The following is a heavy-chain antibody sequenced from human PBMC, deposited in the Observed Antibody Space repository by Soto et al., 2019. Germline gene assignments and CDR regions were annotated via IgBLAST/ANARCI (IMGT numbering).Heavy chain of an antibody. CDR2: MNPNSGNT. Sequence: VSVKVSCKASGYTFTSYDINWVRQATGQGLEWLGWMNPNSGNTGYAQKFQGRVTMTRKTSISTAYMELSSQRSEDTAGDYRALVLYDSSAYYYVYWGQGTLVTVSS. CDR1: GYTFTSYD. J-gene: IGHJ4*02. V-gene: IGHV1-8*01. D-gene: IGHD3-22*01. CDR3: ALVLYDSSAYYYVY.